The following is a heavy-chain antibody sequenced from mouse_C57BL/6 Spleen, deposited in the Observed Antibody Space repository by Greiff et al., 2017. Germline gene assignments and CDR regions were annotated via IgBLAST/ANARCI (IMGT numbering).Heavy chain of an antibody. CDR2: INPSNGGT. CDR3: AREGANWDPFAY. Sequence: QVQLQQPGTELVKPGASVKLSCKASGYTFTSYWMHWVKQRPGQGLEWIGNINPSNGGTNYNEKFKSKATLTVDKSSSTAYMQLSSLTSEDSAVYYGAREGANWDPFAYWGQGTLVTVSA. J-gene: IGHJ3*01. V-gene: IGHV1-53*01. CDR1: GYTFTSYW. D-gene: IGHD4-1*01.